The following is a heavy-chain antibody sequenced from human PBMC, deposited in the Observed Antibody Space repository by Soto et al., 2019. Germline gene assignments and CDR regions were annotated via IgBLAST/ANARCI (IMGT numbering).Heavy chain of an antibody. J-gene: IGHJ5*02. CDR1: GGSISSSSYY. CDR2: IYYSGST. D-gene: IGHD3-3*01. CDR3: ARLDCDFWSGYYWGRFDP. Sequence: QLQLQESGPGLVKPSETLSLTCTVSGGSISSSSYYWGWIRQPPGKGLEWIGSIYYSGSTYYNPSLKSRVTISVDTSKNQFSVKLSSVTAADTAVYYCARLDCDFWSGYYWGRFDPWGQGTLVTVSS. V-gene: IGHV4-39*01.